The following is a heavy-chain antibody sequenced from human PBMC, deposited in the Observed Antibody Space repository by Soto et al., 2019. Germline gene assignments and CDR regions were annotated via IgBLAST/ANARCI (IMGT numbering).Heavy chain of an antibody. CDR2: TYYRSKWYN. J-gene: IGHJ5*02. CDR1: GDSVSSNSAA. D-gene: IGHD6-13*01. Sequence: PSQTLSLTCAISGDSVSSNSAAWNWIRQSPSRGLEWLGRTYYRSKWYNDYAVSVKSRITINPDTSKNQFSLQLNSVTPEDTAVYYCARADIVAAGYSRTVVFDPWGQGTLVTVSS. V-gene: IGHV6-1*01. CDR3: ARADIVAAGYSRTVVFDP.